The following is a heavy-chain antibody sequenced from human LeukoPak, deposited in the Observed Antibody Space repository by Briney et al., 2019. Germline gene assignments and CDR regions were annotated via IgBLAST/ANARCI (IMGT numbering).Heavy chain of an antibody. Sequence: ASVKVSCKASGYTFTSYYMHWVRQAPGQGLEWMGIINPSGGSTSYAQKFQGRVTMTRDTSTSTVYMELSSLRSEDTAVYYCARDFKVRAPTKSYYYGMDVWGQGTTVTVSS. CDR3: ARDFKVRAPTKSYYYGMDV. V-gene: IGHV1-46*01. CDR1: GYTFTSYY. J-gene: IGHJ6*02. CDR2: INPSGGST. D-gene: IGHD1-1*01.